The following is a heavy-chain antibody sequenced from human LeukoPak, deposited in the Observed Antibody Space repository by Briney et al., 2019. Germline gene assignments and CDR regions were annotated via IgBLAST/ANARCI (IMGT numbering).Heavy chain of an antibody. Sequence: SETLSLTCTVSGASVSSGSYYWTWIRQPPGKGLEWIGYIFYSGSTNYNPSLESRVTISFDTSKNQFSLKLSSVTAADTAVYYCARTENYIPEDWFDPWGQGTLVTVSS. CDR1: GASVSSGSYY. V-gene: IGHV4-61*01. J-gene: IGHJ5*02. D-gene: IGHD5-24*01. CDR2: IFYSGST. CDR3: ARTENYIPEDWFDP.